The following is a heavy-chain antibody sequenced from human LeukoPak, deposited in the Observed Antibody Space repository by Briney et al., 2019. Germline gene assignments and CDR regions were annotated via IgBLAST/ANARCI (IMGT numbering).Heavy chain of an antibody. V-gene: IGHV1-69*04. CDR3: ARGPIVATIKPRYYFDY. CDR2: IIPIFGIA. D-gene: IGHD5-12*01. Sequence: VASVKVSCKASGGTFSSYAISWVRQAPGQGLEWMGRIIPIFGIANYAQKFQGRVTITADKSTSTAYMELSSLRSEDTAVYYCARGPIVATIKPRYYFDYWGQGTLVTVSS. J-gene: IGHJ4*02. CDR1: GGTFSSYA.